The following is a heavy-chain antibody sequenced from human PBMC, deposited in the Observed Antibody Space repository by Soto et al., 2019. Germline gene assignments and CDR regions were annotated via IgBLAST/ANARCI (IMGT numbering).Heavy chain of an antibody. D-gene: IGHD3-22*01. CDR3: ARALAAYDSSGYYSNWFDP. CDR1: GGSISSYY. J-gene: IGHJ5*02. V-gene: IGHV4-59*01. Sequence: SDTLSLTCTVSGGSISSYYWSWIRQPPGKGLEWIGYIYYSGSTNYNPSLKSRVTISVDTSKNQFSLKLSSVTAADTAVYYCARALAAYDSSGYYSNWFDPWGQGTLVTVS. CDR2: IYYSGST.